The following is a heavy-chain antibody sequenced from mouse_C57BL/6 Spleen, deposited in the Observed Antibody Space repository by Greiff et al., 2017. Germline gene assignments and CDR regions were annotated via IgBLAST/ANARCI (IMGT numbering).Heavy chain of an antibody. D-gene: IGHD1-1*01. CDR3: ARNLYYYGSSYWYFDV. J-gene: IGHJ1*03. CDR2: IHPNSGST. V-gene: IGHV1-64*01. Sequence: VKLQQPGAELVKPGASVKLSCKASGYTFTSYWMHWVKQRPGQGLEWIGMIHPNSGSTNYNEKFKSKATLTVDKSSSTAYMQLSSLTSEDSAVYYCARNLYYYGSSYWYFDVWGTGTTVTVSS. CDR1: GYTFTSYW.